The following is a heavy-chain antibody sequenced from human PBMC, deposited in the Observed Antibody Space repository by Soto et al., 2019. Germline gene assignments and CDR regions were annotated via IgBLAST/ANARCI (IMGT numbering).Heavy chain of an antibody. D-gene: IGHD5-12*01. Sequence: QVQLVQSGAEVKKPGASVKVSCKASGYTFTSYGISWVRQAPGQGLEWMGWISAYNGNTNYAQKLQGRVTMTTDTSTSTAYMELRSLRPDDTAVYYCARDRGMATIHRHSDAFDIWGQGTMVTVSS. J-gene: IGHJ3*02. V-gene: IGHV1-18*01. CDR1: GYTFTSYG. CDR2: ISAYNGNT. CDR3: ARDRGMATIHRHSDAFDI.